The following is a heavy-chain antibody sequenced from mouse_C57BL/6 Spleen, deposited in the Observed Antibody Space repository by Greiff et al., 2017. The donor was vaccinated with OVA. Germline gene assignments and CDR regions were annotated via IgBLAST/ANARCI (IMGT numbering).Heavy chain of an antibody. Sequence: EVMLVESGGDLVKPGGSLKLSCAASGFTFSSYGMSWVRQTPDKRLEWVSTISSGGSYTSYPDSVKGRFTISRDNAKNTLYLQMSSLKSEDTAMYYCARRSYGNYLDYWGQGTTLTVSS. CDR3: ARRSYGNYLDY. CDR2: ISSGGSYT. D-gene: IGHD2-1*01. J-gene: IGHJ2*01. CDR1: GFTFSSYG. V-gene: IGHV5-6*02.